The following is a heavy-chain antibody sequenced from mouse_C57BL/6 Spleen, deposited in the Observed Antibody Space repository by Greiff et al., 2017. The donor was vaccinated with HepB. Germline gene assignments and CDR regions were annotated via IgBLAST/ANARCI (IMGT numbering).Heavy chain of an antibody. CDR2: IDPSDSET. CDR3: ARDYGSSYWYFDV. D-gene: IGHD1-1*01. CDR1: GYTFTSYW. Sequence: QVQLQQPGAELVRPGSSVKLSCKASGYTFTSYWMHWVKQRPIQGLEWIGNIDPSDSETHYNQKFKDKATLTVDKSSSTAYIQLSSLTSEDSAVYYCARDYGSSYWYFDVWGTGTTVTVSS. J-gene: IGHJ1*03. V-gene: IGHV1-52*01.